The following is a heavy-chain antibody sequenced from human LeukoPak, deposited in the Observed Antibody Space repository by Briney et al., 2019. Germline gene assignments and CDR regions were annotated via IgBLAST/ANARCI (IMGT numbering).Heavy chain of an antibody. CDR3: ASDGIEGDYYYMDV. D-gene: IGHD1-14*01. V-gene: IGHV1-18*01. Sequence: ASVKVSCKSSGYTFTSYGISWVRQAPGQGLEWMGWISAYNGNVNYAQKLQGRVSMTRDMSTSTVHMELSSLTSKDTAVYYCASDGIEGDYYYMDVWGRGTTVTVSS. CDR2: ISAYNGNV. J-gene: IGHJ6*03. CDR1: GYTFTSYG.